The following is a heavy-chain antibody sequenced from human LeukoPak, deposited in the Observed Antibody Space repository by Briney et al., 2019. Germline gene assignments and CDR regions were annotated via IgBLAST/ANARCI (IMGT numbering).Heavy chain of an antibody. J-gene: IGHJ4*02. CDR3: ARSGAYYYDSSGYYTFDY. V-gene: IGHV4-59*01. D-gene: IGHD3-22*01. CDR1: GGSISSYY. Sequence: SETLSLTCTVSGGSISSYYWSWIRQPPGKGLEWIGYIYYSGSTNYNPSLKSRVTISVDTSKNQFSLKLSSVTAADTAVYYCARSGAYYYDSSGYYTFDYWGQGTLVTASS. CDR2: IYYSGST.